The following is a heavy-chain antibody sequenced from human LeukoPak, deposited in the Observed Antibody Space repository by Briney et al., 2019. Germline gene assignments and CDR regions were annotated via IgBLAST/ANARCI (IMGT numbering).Heavy chain of an antibody. CDR3: ARVIVSYSEVIFDY. CDR2: INSDGSTI. Sequence: GGSLRLSCAASGFTFSSYWMHWVRQPPGKGLVWVSRINSDGSTITYPDSVKGRFTISRDNAKNTLYLQMNGLRAEDTAVYYCARVIVSYSEVIFDYWGQGSLVTVSS. J-gene: IGHJ4*02. CDR1: GFTFSSYW. V-gene: IGHV3-74*01. D-gene: IGHD2-15*01.